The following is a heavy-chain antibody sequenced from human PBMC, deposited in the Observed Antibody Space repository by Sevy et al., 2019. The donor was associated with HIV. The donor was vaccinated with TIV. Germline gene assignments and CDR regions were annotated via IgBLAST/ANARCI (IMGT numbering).Heavy chain of an antibody. CDR2: IRQDGNEI. V-gene: IGHV3-7*01. J-gene: IGHJ4*02. CDR1: GFTFSSYA. CDR3: ASRYFDV. Sequence: GGSLRLSCAASGFTFSSYAMSWVRQAPGKGLEWVANIRQDGNEIYYADSVKGRFTISRDNAMQSLSLEMNNLRVEVSGIYYCASRYFDVWGQGTLVTVSS.